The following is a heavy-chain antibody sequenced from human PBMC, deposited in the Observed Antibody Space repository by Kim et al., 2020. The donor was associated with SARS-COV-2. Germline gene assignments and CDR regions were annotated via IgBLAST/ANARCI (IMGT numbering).Heavy chain of an antibody. J-gene: IGHJ6*02. Sequence: GESLKISCKGFEYNFASFWIGLVRQMPGKGLEWMGNIYPAYSDTRHSPSFQGQVTLPVDKSINTAYLPWSSLRASDTAIYFCARHGHGFDVWGQGPAGPV. V-gene: IGHV5-51*01. CDR2: IYPAYSDT. D-gene: IGHD6-25*01. CDR1: EYNFASFW. CDR3: ARHGHGFDV.